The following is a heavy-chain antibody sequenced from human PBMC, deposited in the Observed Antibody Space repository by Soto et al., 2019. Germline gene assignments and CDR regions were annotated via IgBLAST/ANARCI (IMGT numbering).Heavy chain of an antibody. CDR1: GFIFSSYA. V-gene: IGHV3-66*01. CDR2: IYSGGST. D-gene: IGHD1-26*01. Sequence: GGSLRLSCAASGFIFSSYAMHWVRQAPGKGLEWVSVIYSGGSTYYADSVKGRFTISRDNSKNTLYLQMNSLRAEDTAVYYCARGGPPTSNWFDPWGQGTLVTVSS. CDR3: ARGGPPTSNWFDP. J-gene: IGHJ5*02.